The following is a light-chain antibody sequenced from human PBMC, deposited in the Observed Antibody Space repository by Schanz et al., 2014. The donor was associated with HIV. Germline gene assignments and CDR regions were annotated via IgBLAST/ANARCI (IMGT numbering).Light chain of an antibody. CDR3: QQSGSSPRT. J-gene: IGKJ1*01. CDR2: AAS. Sequence: EIGMTQSPGTLSVSPGQRATLSCRASQSVSSSYLAWYQQKPAQAPRLLIYAASNRATGIPDRFSGSGSGTDFTLTISSLQSEDFAVYYCQQSGSSPRTFGQGTKVEIK. CDR1: QSVSSSY. V-gene: IGKV3-20*01.